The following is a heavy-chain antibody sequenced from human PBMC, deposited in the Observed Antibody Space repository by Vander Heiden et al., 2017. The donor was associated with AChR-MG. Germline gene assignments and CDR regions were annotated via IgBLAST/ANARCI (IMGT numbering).Heavy chain of an antibody. D-gene: IGHD4-17*01. CDR2: ISGSGGRT. V-gene: IGHV3-23*01. CDR1: GFPFNTYA. CDR3: EGNYGDYVRAFDI. Sequence: EVQLLESGGGLVQPGGSLRLSCAASGFPFNTYAMSWVRQAPGKGLEWVSAISGSGGRTYYADSVRGRFTISRDNSKNTLYLEMHSLRAEDTAMYYCEGNYGDYVRAFDIWGQGTMVIVSS. J-gene: IGHJ3*02.